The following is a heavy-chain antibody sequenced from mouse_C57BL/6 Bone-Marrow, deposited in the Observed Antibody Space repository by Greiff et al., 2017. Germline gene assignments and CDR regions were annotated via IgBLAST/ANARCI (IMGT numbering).Heavy chain of an antibody. J-gene: IGHJ2*01. D-gene: IGHD2-14*01. Sequence: VQLKESGGGLVKPGGSLKLSCAASGFTFSDYGMHWVRQAPEKGLEWVAYISSGSSTIYYADTVKGRITISRDNAKNTLFLQVTSLRSEDAAMYYCARGNRDYWGQGTTLTVSS. CDR1: GFTFSDYG. V-gene: IGHV5-17*01. CDR3: ARGNRDY. CDR2: ISSGSSTI.